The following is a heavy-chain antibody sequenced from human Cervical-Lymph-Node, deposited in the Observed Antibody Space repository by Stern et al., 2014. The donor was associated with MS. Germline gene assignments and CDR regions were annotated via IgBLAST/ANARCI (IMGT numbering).Heavy chain of an antibody. D-gene: IGHD3-16*01. J-gene: IGHJ4*02. CDR1: GHPLSELA. Sequence: QVQLLQPGAEVKKPGASVTVSCNVAGHPLSELAMHWLRQLPTRGLEWMGQFDPEDGETVYAQQFQGRLSMTEDTSTGTAYMPLTALRSEDPAVYYCATDGGVKWGPGPLVTVSS. CDR3: ATDGGVK. V-gene: IGHV1-24*01. CDR2: FDPEDGET.